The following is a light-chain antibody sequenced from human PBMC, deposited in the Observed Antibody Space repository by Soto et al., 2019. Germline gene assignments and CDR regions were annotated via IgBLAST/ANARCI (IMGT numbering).Light chain of an antibody. Sequence: QAVVTQPASVSGSPGQSITISCSGTSSDVGGYDYVSWYQQHPGKAPKLIIYEVTNRPSGVSHRFSGSKSDNTASLTISGLQAEDEADYYCSSYTISSTYVFGTGTKVTVL. CDR1: SSDVGGYDY. CDR2: EVT. V-gene: IGLV2-14*01. J-gene: IGLJ1*01. CDR3: SSYTISSTYV.